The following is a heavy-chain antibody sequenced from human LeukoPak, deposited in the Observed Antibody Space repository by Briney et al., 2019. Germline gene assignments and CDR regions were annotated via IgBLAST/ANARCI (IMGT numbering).Heavy chain of an antibody. J-gene: IGHJ6*02. CDR1: GYSFTSYW. D-gene: IGHD2-15*01. CDR2: IYPGDSDT. Sequence: GESLKISCKGSGYSFTSYWIGWVRQMPGKGLEWMGIIYPGDSDTRYSPSFQGQVTISADKSISTAYLQWSSLKASDTAMYYCARNGVVVAATRKLDHYGMDGWGQGATVNVSS. V-gene: IGHV5-51*01. CDR3: ARNGVVVAATRKLDHYGMDG.